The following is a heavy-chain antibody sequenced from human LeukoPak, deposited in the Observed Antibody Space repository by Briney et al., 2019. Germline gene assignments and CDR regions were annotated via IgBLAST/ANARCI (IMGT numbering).Heavy chain of an antibody. Sequence: ASVKVSCKASGYTFTGYYMHWVRQAPGQGLEWMGWINPNSGGTNYARKFQGRVTMTRDTSISTAYMELSRLRSDDTAVYYCARYDILTGYSWFDPWGQGTLVTVSS. CDR3: ARYDILTGYSWFDP. CDR2: INPNSGGT. V-gene: IGHV1-2*02. J-gene: IGHJ5*02. CDR1: GYTFTGYY. D-gene: IGHD3-9*01.